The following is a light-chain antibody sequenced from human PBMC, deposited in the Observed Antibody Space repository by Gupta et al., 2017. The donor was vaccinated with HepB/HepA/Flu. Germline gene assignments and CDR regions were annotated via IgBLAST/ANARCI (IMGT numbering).Light chain of an antibody. J-gene: IGLJ2*01. Sequence: DPAVSVAMGPTIRITCHGDSLRNYYASWYQQKTRQAPILVIYGKNIRPSGIPDRFYGSSSGNIASLIITWAQAEDEADYYCNSRDSNTNLVVFGGGTKLTVL. CDR1: SLRNYY. CDR2: GKN. V-gene: IGLV3-19*01. CDR3: NSRDSNTNLVV.